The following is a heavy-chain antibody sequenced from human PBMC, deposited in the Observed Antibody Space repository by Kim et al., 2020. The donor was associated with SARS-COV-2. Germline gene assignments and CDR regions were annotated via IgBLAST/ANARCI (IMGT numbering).Heavy chain of an antibody. Sequence: GGSLRLSCAASRFTFNKAWMSWVRQAPGKGLEWVGRIKSKTNGETTDYAAPVKGRFSISRDDSKKMLFLQMNSLQTDDTAVYYCSTDPPGWGYTGSQLADNWFDPWGQGTLVTVSS. CDR2: IKSKTNGETT. CDR3: STDPPGWGYTGSQLADNWFDP. V-gene: IGHV3-15*01. J-gene: IGHJ5*02. D-gene: IGHD2-2*02. CDR1: RFTFNKAW.